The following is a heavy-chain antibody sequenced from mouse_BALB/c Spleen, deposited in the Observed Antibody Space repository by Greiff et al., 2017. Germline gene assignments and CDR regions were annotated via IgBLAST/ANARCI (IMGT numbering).Heavy chain of an antibody. D-gene: IGHD2-1*01. CDR2: ISSGGST. J-gene: IGHJ4*01. CDR3: ARGDGNYESGAMDY. V-gene: IGHV5-6-5*01. Sequence: EVQLMESGGGLVKPGGSLKLSCAASGFTFSSYAMSWVRQTPEKRLEWVASISSGGSTYYPDSVKGRFTISRDNARNILYLQMSSLRSEDTAMYYCARGDGNYESGAMDYWGQGTSVTVSS. CDR1: GFTFSSYA.